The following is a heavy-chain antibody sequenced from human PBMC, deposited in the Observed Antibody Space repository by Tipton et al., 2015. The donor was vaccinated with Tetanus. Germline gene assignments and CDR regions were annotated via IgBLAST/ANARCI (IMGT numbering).Heavy chain of an antibody. CDR3: TTDDGYLS. CDR2: IRSRPDGGAT. V-gene: IGHV3-15*01. J-gene: IGHJ5*02. CDR1: GFSFSDAW. Sequence: SLRLSCAASGFSFSDAWMSWVRQTPEKGLEWVGRIRSRPDGGATDYAAPVKGRFTISRDDSKNTLYLQMNSLKTEDTAVYYCTTDDGYLSWGQGTLVTVSS. D-gene: IGHD5-24*01.